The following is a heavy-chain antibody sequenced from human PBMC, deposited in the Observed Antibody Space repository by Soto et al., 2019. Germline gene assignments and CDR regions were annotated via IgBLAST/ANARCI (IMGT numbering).Heavy chain of an antibody. Sequence: QLQLQESGPGLVKPSETLSLTCTVSGGSISSSSYYWGWIRQPPGKGLEWIGSIYYSGSTYYNPSLKSRVTISVDTSKNQFSLKLSSVTAADTAVYYCARGYCISTSCPTKTNWFDPWGQGTLVTVSS. D-gene: IGHD2-2*01. CDR3: ARGYCISTSCPTKTNWFDP. CDR1: GGSISSSSYY. CDR2: IYYSGST. V-gene: IGHV4-39*01. J-gene: IGHJ5*02.